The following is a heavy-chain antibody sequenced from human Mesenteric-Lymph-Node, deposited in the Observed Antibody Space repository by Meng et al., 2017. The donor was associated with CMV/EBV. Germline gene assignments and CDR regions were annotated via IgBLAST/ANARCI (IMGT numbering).Heavy chain of an antibody. CDR3: ARDPKGGIDY. J-gene: IGHJ4*02. CDR1: GYSITSGHY. V-gene: IGHV4-38-2*02. CDR2: IYHSGST. D-gene: IGHD3-16*01. Sequence: SETLSLTCTVFGYSITSGHYWGWIRQPPGKGLEWIGSIYHSGSTYYNPSLKSRVTISVDTSKNQFSLKLSSVTAADTAVYYCARDPKGGIDYWGQGTLVTVSS.